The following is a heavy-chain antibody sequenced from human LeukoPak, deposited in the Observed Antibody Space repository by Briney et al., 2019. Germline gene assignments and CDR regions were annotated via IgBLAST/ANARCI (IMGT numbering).Heavy chain of an antibody. CDR1: GFTFSSYS. CDR2: ISSSSSTI. J-gene: IGHJ3*02. D-gene: IGHD3-10*01. CDR3: ARDGMVRGVIIWDAFDI. V-gene: IGHV3-48*02. Sequence: GGSLRLSCAASGFTFSSYSMNWVRQAPGKGLEWVSYISSSSSTIYYTDSVKGRFTISRDNAKNSLYLQMNSLRDEDTAVYYCARDGMVRGVIIWDAFDIWGQGTMVTVSS.